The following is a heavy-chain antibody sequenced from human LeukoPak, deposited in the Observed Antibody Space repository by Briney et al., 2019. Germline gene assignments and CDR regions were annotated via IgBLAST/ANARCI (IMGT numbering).Heavy chain of an antibody. CDR1: GGSISSGSYY. D-gene: IGHD4-23*01. J-gene: IGHJ4*02. CDR2: IYTSGST. V-gene: IGHV4-61*02. Sequence: SETLSLTCTVSGGSISSGSYYWSWIRQPAGKGLEWIVRIYTSGSTNYSPSLKSRVTISVDTSKNQFSLKLSSVTAADTAVYYCASSTIDYGGTSYYWGQGTLVTVSS. CDR3: ASSTIDYGGTSYY.